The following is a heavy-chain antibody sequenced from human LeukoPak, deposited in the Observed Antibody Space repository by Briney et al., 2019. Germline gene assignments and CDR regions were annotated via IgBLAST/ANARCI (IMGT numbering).Heavy chain of an antibody. CDR3: ARLYRSSWSPLDY. Sequence: PSETLSLTCTVSGGSISSSSYYWGWIRQPPGKGLEWIGSIYYSGSTYYNPSLKSRVTISVDTSKNQFSLKLSSATAADTAVYYCARLYRSSWSPLDYWGQGTLVTASS. CDR2: IYYSGST. J-gene: IGHJ4*02. D-gene: IGHD6-13*01. CDR1: GGSISSSSYY. V-gene: IGHV4-39*01.